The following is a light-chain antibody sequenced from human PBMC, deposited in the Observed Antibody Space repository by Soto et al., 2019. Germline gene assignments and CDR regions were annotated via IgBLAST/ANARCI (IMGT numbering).Light chain of an antibody. CDR2: DVN. CDR1: SSDVGGYNF. Sequence: QSALTQTASVSGSPGQSITISCTGTSSDVGGYNFVSWYQQHPGKVPKLMIFDVNRRPSGVSDRFSGSKSGNTASLTISGRQAEDEGDYYCCSYTSSSTHVFGSGTKLTVL. J-gene: IGLJ1*01. V-gene: IGLV2-14*03. CDR3: CSYTSSSTHV.